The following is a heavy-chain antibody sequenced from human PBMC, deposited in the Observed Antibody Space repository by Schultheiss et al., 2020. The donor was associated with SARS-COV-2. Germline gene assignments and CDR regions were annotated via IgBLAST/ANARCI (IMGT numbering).Heavy chain of an antibody. V-gene: IGHV1-3*01. Sequence: ASVKVSCKASGYTFTSYAMHWVRQAPGQRLEWMGWINAGNGNTKYSQKFQGRVTITRDTSASTAYMELSSLRSEDTAVYYCASSPHTAEHTFPGRDYYYGMDVWGQGTTVTVSS. J-gene: IGHJ6*02. CDR1: GYTFTSYA. CDR2: INAGNGNT. CDR3: ASSPHTAEHTFPGRDYYYGMDV. D-gene: IGHD3-10*01.